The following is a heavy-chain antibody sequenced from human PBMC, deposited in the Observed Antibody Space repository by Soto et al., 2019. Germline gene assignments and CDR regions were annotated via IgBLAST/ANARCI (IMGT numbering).Heavy chain of an antibody. D-gene: IGHD1-26*01. Sequence: GGSLRLSCEASGFIFENFGMSWVRQAPGKGLEWISSISGSGFKKYYADSVKGRFTISRDNSKSTVYLELNNLSAEDTAVYHCAKNQGVELVPLATVDWFDPWGQGSVVTSPQ. CDR2: ISGSGFKK. CDR1: GFIFENFG. J-gene: IGHJ5*02. CDR3: AKNQGVELVPLATVDWFDP. V-gene: IGHV3-23*01.